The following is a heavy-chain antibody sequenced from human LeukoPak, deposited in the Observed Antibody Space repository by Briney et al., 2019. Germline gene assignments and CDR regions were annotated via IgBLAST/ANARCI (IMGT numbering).Heavy chain of an antibody. CDR3: ARVGVGYCSGGSCYSPYYYYMDV. Sequence: GGSLRLSCAASGFTFSSYSMNWVRQAPGKGLEWVSSISSSSSYIYYADSVKGRFTISRDNAKNSLYLQMNSLRAEDTAVYYCARVGVGYCSGGSCYSPYYYYMDVWGKGTTVTVSS. J-gene: IGHJ6*03. CDR1: GFTFSSYS. CDR2: ISSSSSYI. V-gene: IGHV3-21*01. D-gene: IGHD2-15*01.